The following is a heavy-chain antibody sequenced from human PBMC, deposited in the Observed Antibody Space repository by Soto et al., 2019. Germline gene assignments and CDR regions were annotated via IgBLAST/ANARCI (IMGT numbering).Heavy chain of an antibody. D-gene: IGHD1-26*01. CDR2: VSYDGSNK. J-gene: IGHJ4*02. CDR1: GFSFSSYG. Sequence: PGGTLRLSCAASGFSFSSYGMYWVRQAPGKGLEWVAVVSYDGSNKYYADSVKGRFTISRDNSKNTLYLQMNSLRAEDTAVYYCAKGGCVGATCYFDYWGQGTLVTVSS. CDR3: AKGGCVGATCYFDY. V-gene: IGHV3-30*18.